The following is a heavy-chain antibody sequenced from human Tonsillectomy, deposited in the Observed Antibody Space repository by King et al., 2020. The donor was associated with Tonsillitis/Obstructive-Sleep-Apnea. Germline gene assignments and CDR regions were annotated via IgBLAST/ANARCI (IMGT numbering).Heavy chain of an antibody. CDR1: GYTFTSYY. Sequence: QLVQSGAEVKKPGASAKVSCKASGYTFTSYYIHWVRQAPGQGLEWMGIINPSGGSTSYAQKFQGRLTMTRDTSTSTVYMELSSLRSEDTAVYYCARDLLKGVQGLITYLYMDVWGKGTTVTVSS. J-gene: IGHJ6*03. D-gene: IGHD3-10*01. V-gene: IGHV1-46*01. CDR3: ARDLLKGVQGLITYLYMDV. CDR2: INPSGGST.